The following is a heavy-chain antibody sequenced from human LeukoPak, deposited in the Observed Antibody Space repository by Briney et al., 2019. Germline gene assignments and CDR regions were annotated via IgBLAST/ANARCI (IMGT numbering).Heavy chain of an antibody. D-gene: IGHD3-10*01. CDR2: IRYDGSNK. J-gene: IGHJ4*02. CDR3: AKVVYYGSGSYDY. V-gene: IGHV3-30*02. CDR1: GFTFSSYG. Sequence: LPGGSLRLSCAASGFTFSSYGMHWVRQAPGKGLEWVAFIRYDGSNKYYADSVKGRFTISRDNSKNTLYLQMNSLRAEDTAVYYCAKVVYYGSGSYDYWGQGTLVTVSS.